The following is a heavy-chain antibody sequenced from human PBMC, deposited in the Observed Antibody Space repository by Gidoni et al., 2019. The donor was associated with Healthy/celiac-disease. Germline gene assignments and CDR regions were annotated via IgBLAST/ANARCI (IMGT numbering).Heavy chain of an antibody. D-gene: IGHD3-3*01. CDR2: IYYSGST. V-gene: IGHV4-39*01. Sequence: QLQLQESGPGLVKPSETLSLTCTVSGGSISSSRYYWGWIRQPPGKGLEWIGSIYYSGSTYYNPSLKSRVTISVDTSKNQFSLKLSSVTAADTAVYYCARQAPYYDFWSGYYMDVWGKGTTVTVSS. J-gene: IGHJ6*04. CDR1: GGSISSSRYY. CDR3: ARQAPYYDFWSGYYMDV.